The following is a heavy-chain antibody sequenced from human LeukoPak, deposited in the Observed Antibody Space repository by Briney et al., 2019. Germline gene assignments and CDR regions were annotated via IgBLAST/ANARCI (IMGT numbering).Heavy chain of an antibody. J-gene: IGHJ5*02. CDR3: ARDLSSGVRYFDWLLPHNWFDP. CDR2: IKQDGSEK. CDR1: GFTFSSYW. D-gene: IGHD3-9*01. V-gene: IGHV3-7*01. Sequence: GGSLRLSCAASGFTFSSYWMSWVRQAPGKGPEWVANIKQDGSEKYYVDSVKGRFTISRDNAKNSLYLQMNSLRAEDTAVYYCARDLSSGVRYFDWLLPHNWFDPWGQGTLVTVSS.